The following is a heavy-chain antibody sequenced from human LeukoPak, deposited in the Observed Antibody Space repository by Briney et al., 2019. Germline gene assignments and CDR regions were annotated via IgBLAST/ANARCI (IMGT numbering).Heavy chain of an antibody. CDR2: ISGSGGST. CDR3: AKGIVVPYYKIRDYYYYGMDV. CDR1: GFTFSSYA. Sequence: GGSLRLSCAASGFTFSSYAMSWVRQAPGKGLEWVSGISGSGGSTYYADSVKGRFTISRDNSKNTLYLQMNSLRAEDTAVYYCAKGIVVPYYKIRDYYYYGMDVWGQGTTVTVSS. J-gene: IGHJ6*02. D-gene: IGHD2-2*01. V-gene: IGHV3-23*01.